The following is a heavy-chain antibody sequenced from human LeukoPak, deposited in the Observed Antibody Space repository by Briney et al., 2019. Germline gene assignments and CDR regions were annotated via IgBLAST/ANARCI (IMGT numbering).Heavy chain of an antibody. CDR3: AKDAANLLYYFVY. D-gene: IGHD2-15*01. Sequence: PGGSLSLSGVGYTFTFYILGLQWDRQAPGKGLEWVASIWDDGSDKYYADSVRGRFTISRDNSKKTLYLQMTSLRAEDTAVNSWAKDAANLLYYFVYTGQGALVTVSS. V-gene: IGHV3-30*02. CDR2: IWDDGSDK. CDR1: TFTFYILG. J-gene: IGHJ4*02.